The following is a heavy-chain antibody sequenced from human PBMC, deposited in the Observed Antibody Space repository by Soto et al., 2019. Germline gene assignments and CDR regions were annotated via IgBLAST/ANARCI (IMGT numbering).Heavy chain of an antibody. CDR2: IYPGDSDT. Sequence: GESLKISCKGSGYSFTSYWIGWVRQMPGKGLEWMGIIYPGDSDTRYSLSFQGQVTISADKSISTAYLQWSSLKASDTAMYYCATLQYDFWSGYNDDAFDIWGQGTMVTVSS. CDR3: ATLQYDFWSGYNDDAFDI. V-gene: IGHV5-51*01. CDR1: GYSFTSYW. D-gene: IGHD3-3*01. J-gene: IGHJ3*02.